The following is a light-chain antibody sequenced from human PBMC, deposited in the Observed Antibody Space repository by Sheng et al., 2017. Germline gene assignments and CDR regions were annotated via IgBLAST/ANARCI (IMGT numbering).Light chain of an antibody. Sequence: DIQMTQSPSSLSASVGDRVIITCRASLGISNSLAWYQQKPGKAPKLLVYAASSLQSGVPSRFSGSGSGTDFTLTISSLQPEDFAVYYCQQYGGSPLITFGQGTRLDIK. V-gene: IGKV1-NL1*01. J-gene: IGKJ5*01. CDR1: LGISNS. CDR2: AAS. CDR3: QQYGGSPLIT.